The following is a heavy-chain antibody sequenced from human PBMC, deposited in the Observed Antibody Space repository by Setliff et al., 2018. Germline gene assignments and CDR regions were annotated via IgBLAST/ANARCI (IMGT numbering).Heavy chain of an antibody. CDR1: GGSFSGYF. CDR3: ATTTLGRYRSGGNCYFGY. D-gene: IGHD2-15*01. Sequence: SETLSLTCAVYGGSFSGYFWSWIRQAPGRGLEWIGEINDRGSTHYNPSLKSRVTISIDTSKNQFSLKLTSVTAADTAVYYCATTTLGRYRSGGNCYFGYWGQGTLVTVSS. V-gene: IGHV4-34*01. CDR2: INDRGST. J-gene: IGHJ4*02.